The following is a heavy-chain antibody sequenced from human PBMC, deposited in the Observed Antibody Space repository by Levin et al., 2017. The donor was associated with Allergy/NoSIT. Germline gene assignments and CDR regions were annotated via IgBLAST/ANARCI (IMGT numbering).Heavy chain of an antibody. CDR2: INGDGSST. CDR1: GFTFSSYW. V-gene: IGHV3-74*01. Sequence: GGSLRLSCAASGFTFSSYWMHWVRQAPGKGLVWVSRINGDGSSTNYADSVKGRFTISRDNAENTLYLQMNSLRSDDTALYYCARALIVGATSGGDYWGQGTLVTVSS. D-gene: IGHD1-26*01. J-gene: IGHJ4*02. CDR3: ARALIVGATSGGDY.